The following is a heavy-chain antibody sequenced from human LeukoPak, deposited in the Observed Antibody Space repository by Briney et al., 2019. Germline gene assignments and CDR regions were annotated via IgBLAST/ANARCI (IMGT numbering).Heavy chain of an antibody. CDR3: ARGGVPAADPYFDY. J-gene: IGHJ4*02. CDR2: IYHSGST. Sequence: ASETLSLTCTVSGGSISSYYWSWIRQPPGKGLEWIGYIYHSGSTYYNPSLKSRVTISVDRSKNQFSLKLSSVTAADTAVYYCARGGVPAADPYFDYWGQGTLVTVSS. CDR1: GGSISSYY. D-gene: IGHD2-2*01. V-gene: IGHV4-59*12.